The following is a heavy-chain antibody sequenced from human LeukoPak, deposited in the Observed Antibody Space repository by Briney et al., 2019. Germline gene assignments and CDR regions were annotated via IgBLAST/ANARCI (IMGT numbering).Heavy chain of an antibody. CDR3: ASHSRRVSSGVITES. CDR2: IYYSGST. J-gene: IGHJ4*02. Sequence: PSETLSLTCTVSGGSISSYYWCWIRQPPGKGLEWIGYIYYSGSTNYNPSLKSRVTISVDTSKNQFSLKLSSVTAADTAVYYCASHSRRVSSGVITESWGQGTLVTVSS. CDR1: GGSISSYY. D-gene: IGHD3-22*01. V-gene: IGHV4-59*08.